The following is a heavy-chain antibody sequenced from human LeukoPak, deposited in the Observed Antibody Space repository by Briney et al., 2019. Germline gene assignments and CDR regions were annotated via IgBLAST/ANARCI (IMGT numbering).Heavy chain of an antibody. J-gene: IGHJ4*02. CDR2: IGGGGGST. D-gene: IGHD2-15*01. V-gene: IGHV3-23*01. CDR1: GFTLSHYA. Sequence: GGSLRLSCSMSGFTLSHYAMSWVRQAPGKGLEWVSTIGGGGGSTDYTDSVKGRFTISRGNSKNTLYLQMNSLGAEGTAVYYCAKGHRYCTSGNCNSAVDYWGQGTLVTVSS. CDR3: AKGHRYCTSGNCNSAVDY.